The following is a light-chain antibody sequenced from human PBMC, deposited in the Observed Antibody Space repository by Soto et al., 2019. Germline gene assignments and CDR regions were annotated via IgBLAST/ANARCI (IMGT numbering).Light chain of an antibody. V-gene: IGKV1-39*01. CDR1: QSISSY. Sequence: DIQMTQSPSSLSASVGDRVTITCRASQSISSYLNWYEQKPGKAPKLLIYAASSLQSGVPPRFSGSGSGTDFTLTISSLQPEDFATYYCQQSYSTPWYTFGEGTKLEIK. CDR3: QQSYSTPWYT. J-gene: IGKJ2*01. CDR2: AAS.